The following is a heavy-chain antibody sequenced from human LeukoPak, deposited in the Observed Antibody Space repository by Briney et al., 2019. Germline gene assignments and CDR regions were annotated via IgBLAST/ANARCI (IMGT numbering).Heavy chain of an antibody. CDR3: ARGPNSNWSGLDF. D-gene: IGHD6-6*01. V-gene: IGHV3-74*01. J-gene: IGHJ4*02. CDR2: ISPTGCTT. CDR1: GFSFSGHW. Sequence: PGGFLRLSCTVSGFSFSGHWMHWARQLPGKGLVWVSRISPTGCTTSYADSVKGRFTVSRDNAKNTLYLQVNNLRAEDTAVYYCARGPNSNWSGLDFWGQGTLLTVSS.